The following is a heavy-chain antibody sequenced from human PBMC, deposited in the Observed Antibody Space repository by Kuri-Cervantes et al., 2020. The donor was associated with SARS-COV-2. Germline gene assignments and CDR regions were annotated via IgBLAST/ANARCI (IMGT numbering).Heavy chain of an antibody. Sequence: GESLKISCAASGFSFSASPMNWVRQAPGRGLEWVSSISSGSRHTYYADSVKGRFTISRDNAKNSLYLQMNSLRREDTAVYYCAREGPHSTSSEVDYWGQGTLVTVSS. D-gene: IGHD2-2*01. CDR2: ISSGSRHT. J-gene: IGHJ4*02. CDR3: AREGPHSTSSEVDY. V-gene: IGHV3-21*01. CDR1: GFSFSASP.